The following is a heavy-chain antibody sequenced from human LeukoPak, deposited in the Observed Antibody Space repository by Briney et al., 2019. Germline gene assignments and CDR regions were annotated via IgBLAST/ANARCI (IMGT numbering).Heavy chain of an antibody. CDR3: APRYCSSTSCYAFAFDI. CDR1: GFTFSSYS. J-gene: IGHJ3*02. Sequence: PGGSLRLSCAASGFTFSSYSMNWVRQAPGKGLEWVSYISSSSSTIYYADSVKGRFTISRDNAKNSLYLQMNSLRAEDTAVYYCAPRYCSSTSCYAFAFDIWGQGTMVTVSS. CDR2: ISSSSSTI. D-gene: IGHD2-2*01. V-gene: IGHV3-48*01.